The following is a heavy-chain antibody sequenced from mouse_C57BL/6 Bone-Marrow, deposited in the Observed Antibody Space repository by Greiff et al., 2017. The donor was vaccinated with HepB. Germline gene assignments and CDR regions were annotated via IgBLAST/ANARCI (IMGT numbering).Heavy chain of an antibody. D-gene: IGHD1-1*01. CDR3: ARHEARSPARGWFAY. V-gene: IGHV1-62-2*01. CDR2: FYPGSGSI. CDR1: GYTFTEYT. J-gene: IGHJ3*01. Sequence: VQLQQSGAELVKPGASVKLSCKASGYTFTEYTIHWVKQRPGQGLEWIGLFYPGSGSIKYNEKFKDKATLTAYKTSSTVYMELSRLTSDDSAVYFCARHEARSPARGWFAYWGQGTLVTVSA.